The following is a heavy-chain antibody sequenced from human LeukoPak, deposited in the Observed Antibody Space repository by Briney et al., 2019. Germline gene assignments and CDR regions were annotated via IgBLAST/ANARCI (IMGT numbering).Heavy chain of an antibody. Sequence: SETLSLTCTVSGGSISSSNWWSWVRQPPGKGLEWIGYIYYSGSTYYNPSLKSRVTISVDTSKNQFSLKLSSVTAADTAVYYCARYALWPGAGRPNWFDPWGQGTLVTVSS. V-gene: IGHV4-4*02. CDR1: GGSISSSNW. J-gene: IGHJ5*02. CDR2: IYYSGST. CDR3: ARYALWPGAGRPNWFDP. D-gene: IGHD3-10*01.